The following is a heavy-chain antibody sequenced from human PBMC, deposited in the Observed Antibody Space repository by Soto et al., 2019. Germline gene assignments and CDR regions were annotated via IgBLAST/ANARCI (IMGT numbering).Heavy chain of an antibody. J-gene: IGHJ6*02. CDR2: IYPGDSDT. V-gene: IGHV5-51*01. Sequence: GESLKISCKGSGYSFTSYWIGWVRQMPGKGLEWMGIIYPGDSDTRYSPSFQGQVTISADKSISTAYLQWSSLKASDTAMYYCARVASAHYGDSQYYYYGMDVWGQGTTVTVSS. D-gene: IGHD4-17*01. CDR3: ARVASAHYGDSQYYYYGMDV. CDR1: GYSFTSYW.